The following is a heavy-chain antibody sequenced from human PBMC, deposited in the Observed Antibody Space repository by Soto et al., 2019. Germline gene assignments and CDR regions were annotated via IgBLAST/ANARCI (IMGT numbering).Heavy chain of an antibody. Sequence: SETLSLTCTVSGGSISSGGYYWSWIRQHPGKGLEWIGYIYYSGSTYYNPSLKSRVTISVDTSKNQFSLKLSSVTAADTAVYYCARGTKGYDILTGYPYGGNFDYWGQGTLVTVSS. CDR1: GGSISSGGYY. J-gene: IGHJ4*02. CDR3: ARGTKGYDILTGYPYGGNFDY. D-gene: IGHD3-9*01. CDR2: IYYSGST. V-gene: IGHV4-31*03.